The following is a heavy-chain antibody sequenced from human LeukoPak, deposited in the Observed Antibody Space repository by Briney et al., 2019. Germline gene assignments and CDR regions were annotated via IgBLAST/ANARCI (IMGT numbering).Heavy chain of an antibody. CDR2: IYYSGST. CDR3: AREGYCSGGSCSGRMDV. Sequence: SETLSLTCTVSGGSISSGGYYWSWIRQHPGKGLEWIGYIYYSGSTNYNPSLKSRVTISVDTSKNQFSLKLSSVTAADTAVYYCAREGYCSGGSCSGRMDVWGQGTTVTVSS. D-gene: IGHD2-15*01. V-gene: IGHV4-61*08. CDR1: GGSISSGGYY. J-gene: IGHJ6*02.